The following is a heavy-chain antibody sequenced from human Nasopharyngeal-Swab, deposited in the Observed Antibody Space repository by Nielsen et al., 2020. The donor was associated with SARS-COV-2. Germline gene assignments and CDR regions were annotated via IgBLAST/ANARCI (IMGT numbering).Heavy chain of an antibody. V-gene: IGHV3-48*02. D-gene: IGHD6-13*01. J-gene: IGHJ4*02. CDR1: GFAFTDYS. CDR3: ARVEGIAAAGHG. Sequence: GESLKISCAASGFAFTDYSMDWVRQAPGKGLEWVSYITSSSSTIYYADSVKGRFTISRDNAKNSLYLQMNSLRDEDTAVYYCARVEGIAAAGHGWGQGTLVTVSS. CDR2: ITSSSSTI.